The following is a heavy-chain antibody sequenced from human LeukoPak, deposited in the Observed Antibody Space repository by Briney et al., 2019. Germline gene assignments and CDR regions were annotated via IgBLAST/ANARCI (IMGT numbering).Heavy chain of an antibody. Sequence: GALRLSCTASGFTFSSYSMNWARQAPGKGVEGVSYISSSSSNIFYADSFKGRFTISRDNAQNSLYLQINSLRVEDTAVYYCARDPPGAHFDYWRQGTLVTVSS. D-gene: IGHD7-27*01. CDR1: GFTFSSYS. CDR3: ARDPPGAHFDY. V-gene: IGHV3-21*01. J-gene: IGHJ4*02. CDR2: ISSSSSNI.